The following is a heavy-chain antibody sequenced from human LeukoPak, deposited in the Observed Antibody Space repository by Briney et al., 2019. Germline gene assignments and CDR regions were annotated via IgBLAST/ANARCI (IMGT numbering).Heavy chain of an antibody. Sequence: RASVKVSCKASGYTFTSYGISWVRQAPGQGLEWMGIINPSAGSTTYAQKFQGRVTMTRDTSTRTVYMELSSLRSEDTAVYSCARLYYDSSGYLDYWGQGTLVTVSS. V-gene: IGHV1-46*01. CDR2: INPSAGST. D-gene: IGHD3-22*01. CDR1: GYTFTSYG. J-gene: IGHJ4*02. CDR3: ARLYYDSSGYLDY.